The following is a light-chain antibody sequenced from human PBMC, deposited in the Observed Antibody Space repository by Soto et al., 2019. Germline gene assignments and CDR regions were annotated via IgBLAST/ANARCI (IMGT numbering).Light chain of an antibody. CDR1: QGIGNA. J-gene: IGKJ1*01. Sequence: AIQMTQSPSSLSASVGDIVTISCRASQGIGNALGWYPQKPGKPPKVLIYGASNLQSGVPPRFSGSGSGQDVTLAIRSLQPEEAATDYGLPEVNYPWTVGQGTKVDIK. CDR2: GAS. V-gene: IGKV1-6*01. CDR3: LPEVNYPWT.